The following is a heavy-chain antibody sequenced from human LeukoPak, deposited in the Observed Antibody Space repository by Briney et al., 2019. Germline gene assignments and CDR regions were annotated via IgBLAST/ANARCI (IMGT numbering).Heavy chain of an antibody. CDR3: ARDDGTTVTTYYYYGMDV. Sequence: GASLRLSCAASGFTFSSNSMNWGRQAPGKGLEWVSSISSSSSYIYYADSVKGRFTISRDNAKNSLYLQMNSLRAEDTAVYYCARDDGTTVTTYYYYGMDVWGQGTTVTVSS. V-gene: IGHV3-21*01. CDR1: GFTFSSNS. CDR2: ISSSSSYI. J-gene: IGHJ6*02. D-gene: IGHD4-17*01.